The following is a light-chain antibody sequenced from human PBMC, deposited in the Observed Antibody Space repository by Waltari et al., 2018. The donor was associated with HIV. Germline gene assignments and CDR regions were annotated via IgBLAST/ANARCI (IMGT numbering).Light chain of an antibody. J-gene: IGLJ2*01. CDR1: NSNVGSNY. CDR3: AVWDDTLNGPV. CDR2: RNN. Sequence: QSVLPQPPSTSGTSGQRVTISCSGSNSNVGSNYIYWYRQFPGAAPNPLIYRNNPQPSGVADRSSGSKSGTSASLAISGLRSGDEADYYCAVWDDTLNGPVFGGGTRVTVL. V-gene: IGLV1-47*01.